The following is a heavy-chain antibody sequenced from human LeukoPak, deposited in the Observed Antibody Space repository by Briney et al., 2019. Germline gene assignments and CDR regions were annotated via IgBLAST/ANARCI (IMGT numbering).Heavy chain of an antibody. CDR3: AKDWPGTTLGWFDP. CDR2: ISYDGSNK. J-gene: IGHJ5*02. CDR1: GFTFSSYG. D-gene: IGHD1-7*01. V-gene: IGHV3-30*18. Sequence: GGSLRLSCAASGFTFSSYGMHWVRQAPGKGLEWVAVISYDGSNKYYADSVKGRFTISRDNSKNTLYLQMNSLRPEDTALYYCAKDWPGTTLGWFDPWGQGTLVTVSS.